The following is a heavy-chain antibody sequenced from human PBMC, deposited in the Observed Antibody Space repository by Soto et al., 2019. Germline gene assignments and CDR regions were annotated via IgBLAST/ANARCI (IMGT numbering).Heavy chain of an antibody. CDR3: ATTWIQLWYASFDY. Sequence: PGGSLRLSCAASGFTFSSYGMHWARQAPGKGLEWVAVIWYDGSNKYYADSVKGRFAISRDNSKNTLYLQMNSLRAEDTAVYYCATTWIQLWYASFDYWGQGSQVTVSS. CDR1: GFTFSSYG. D-gene: IGHD5-18*01. V-gene: IGHV3-33*01. J-gene: IGHJ4*02. CDR2: IWYDGSNK.